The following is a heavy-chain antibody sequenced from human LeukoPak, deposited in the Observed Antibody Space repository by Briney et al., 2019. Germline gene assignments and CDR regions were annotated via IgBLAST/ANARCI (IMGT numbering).Heavy chain of an antibody. CDR3: ARDVGYCSGGSCYSRRRVIDY. J-gene: IGHJ4*02. V-gene: IGHV1-18*01. Sequence: ASVKVSCKASGYTFTSYGISWVRQAPGQGLEWMGWISAYNGDTSYAQKLQGRVTMTTDTSTSTAYMELRSLRSDDTAVYYCARDVGYCSGGSCYSRRRVIDYWGQGTLVTVSS. CDR1: GYTFTSYG. D-gene: IGHD2-15*01. CDR2: ISAYNGDT.